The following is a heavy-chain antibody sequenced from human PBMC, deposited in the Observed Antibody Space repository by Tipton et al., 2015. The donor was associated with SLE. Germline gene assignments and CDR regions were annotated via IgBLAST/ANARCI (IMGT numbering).Heavy chain of an antibody. CDR2: ISGSGGST. J-gene: IGHJ3*02. CDR3: AKEGFYGGITDAFDI. V-gene: IGHV3-23*01. D-gene: IGHD4-23*01. Sequence: SLRLSCAASGFTFSSYALTWVRQAPGKGLEWVSAISGSGGSTYYADSVKGRFTISRDNSKNTLYLQMNSLRADGTAVYYGAKEGFYGGITDAFDIWGQGTMVTVSS. CDR1: GFTFSSYA.